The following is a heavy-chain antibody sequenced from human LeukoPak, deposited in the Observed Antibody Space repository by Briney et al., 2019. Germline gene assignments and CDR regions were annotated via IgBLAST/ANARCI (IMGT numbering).Heavy chain of an antibody. Sequence: EASVKVSCKASGYTFTGYYMHWVRQAPGQGLEWMGWINPNSGGTKYAQNFHGRVTMTRDTSISTAYMELSSLRSDDTAVYYCARDLPVSVDYWGQGTLVTVSS. J-gene: IGHJ4*02. CDR2: INPNSGGT. CDR1: GYTFTGYY. CDR3: ARDLPVSVDY. V-gene: IGHV1-2*02.